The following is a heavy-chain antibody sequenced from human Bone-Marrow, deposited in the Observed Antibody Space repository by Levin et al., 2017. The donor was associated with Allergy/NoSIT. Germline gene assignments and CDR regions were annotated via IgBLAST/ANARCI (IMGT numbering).Heavy chain of an antibody. Sequence: SQTLSLTCTVSGGSISSYYWSWIRQPAGKGLEWIGRIYTSGSTNYNPSLKSRVTMSVDTSKNQFSLKLSSVTAADTAVYYCARDGIAAAGQYYYYYGMDVWGQGTTVTVSS. CDR1: GGSISSYY. CDR3: ARDGIAAAGQYYYYYGMDV. J-gene: IGHJ6*02. V-gene: IGHV4-4*07. CDR2: IYTSGST. D-gene: IGHD6-13*01.